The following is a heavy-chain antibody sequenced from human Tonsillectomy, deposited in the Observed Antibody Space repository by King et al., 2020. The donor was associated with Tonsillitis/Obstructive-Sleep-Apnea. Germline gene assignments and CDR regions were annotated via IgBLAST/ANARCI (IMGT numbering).Heavy chain of an antibody. J-gene: IGHJ4*02. D-gene: IGHD2-15*01. CDR1: GFTFSSYS. CDR2: ISSSSSYI. V-gene: IGHV3-21*01. CDR3: ARDSRVEAATRNDY. Sequence: VQLVESGGGLVKPGGSLRLSCAASGFTFSSYSMNWVRQAPGKGLEWVSSISSSSSYIYYADSVKGRFTISRDNAKNSLYLQMNSLRAEDTAVYYCARDSRVEAATRNDYWGQGTLVTVSS.